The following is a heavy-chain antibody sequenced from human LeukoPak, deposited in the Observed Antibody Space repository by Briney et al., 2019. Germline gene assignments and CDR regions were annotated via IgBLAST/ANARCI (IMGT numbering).Heavy chain of an antibody. CDR1: GFTFSSYS. CDR3: ASPQLWFGESH. D-gene: IGHD3-10*01. Sequence: GGSLRLSCAASGFTFSSYSMNWVRQAPGKGLEWVSSISSSSSYIYYADSVKGRFTISRDNAKNSLYLQMNSLRAEDTAVYYCASPQLWFGESHWGQGTLVTVSS. V-gene: IGHV3-21*01. CDR2: ISSSSSYI. J-gene: IGHJ4*02.